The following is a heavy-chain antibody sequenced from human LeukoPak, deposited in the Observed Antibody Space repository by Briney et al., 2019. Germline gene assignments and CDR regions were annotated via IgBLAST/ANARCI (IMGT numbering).Heavy chain of an antibody. CDR3: ARHGFLAVARIDY. Sequence: MPSETLSLTCTVSGGSISSSSYYWGWIRQPPGKGLEWIVSIYYSGSTYYNPPLKSRVTISVDTSKSQFSLKLSSVTAADTAVYYCARHGFLAVARIDYWGQGTLVTVSS. J-gene: IGHJ4*02. CDR2: IYYSGST. D-gene: IGHD6-19*01. V-gene: IGHV4-39*01. CDR1: GGSISSSSYY.